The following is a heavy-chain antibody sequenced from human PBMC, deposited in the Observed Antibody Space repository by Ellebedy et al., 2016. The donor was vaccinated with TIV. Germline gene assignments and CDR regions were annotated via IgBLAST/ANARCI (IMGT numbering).Heavy chain of an antibody. Sequence: GGSLRLSCAASGFTFRDYYMTWIRQAPGKGLEWVSDISNSGGTIFYADSVKGRFTVSRDNAENSVHLQMDSLRVEDTAVYYCARDSTNHYFDYWGQGTLVTVSS. J-gene: IGHJ4*02. CDR3: ARDSTNHYFDY. CDR2: ISNSGGTI. CDR1: GFTFRDYY. V-gene: IGHV3-11*04.